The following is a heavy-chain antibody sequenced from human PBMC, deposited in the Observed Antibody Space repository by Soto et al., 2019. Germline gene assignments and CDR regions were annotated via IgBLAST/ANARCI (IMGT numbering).Heavy chain of an antibody. CDR2: IRSKAYGGTT. V-gene: IGHV3-49*03. J-gene: IGHJ4*02. CDR1: GFTFGDYA. CDR3: TRDQYYCTNGVCYSREIYYFDY. D-gene: IGHD2-8*01. Sequence: GGSLRLSCTASGFTFGDYAMSWFRQAPGKGLEWVGFIRSKAYGGTTEYAASVKGRFTISRDDSKSIAYLQMNSLKTEGTAVYYCTRDQYYCTNGVCYSREIYYFDYWGQGTLVTVSS.